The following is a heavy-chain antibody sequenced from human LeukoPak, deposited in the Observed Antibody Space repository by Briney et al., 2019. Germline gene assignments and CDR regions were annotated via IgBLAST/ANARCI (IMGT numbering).Heavy chain of an antibody. CDR3: ARDQSRDIVVVPADYYYYYGMDV. D-gene: IGHD2-2*01. CDR2: ISYDRSNK. V-gene: IGHV3-30-3*01. CDR1: GFTFSSYA. J-gene: IGHJ6*02. Sequence: PGGSLRLSCAASGFTFSSYAMHWVRQAPGKGLGWVAVISYDRSNKYYGDSVKGRFTISRDNSKNTLYLQMNSLRAEDTAVYYCARDQSRDIVVVPADYYYYYGMDVWGQGTTVTVSS.